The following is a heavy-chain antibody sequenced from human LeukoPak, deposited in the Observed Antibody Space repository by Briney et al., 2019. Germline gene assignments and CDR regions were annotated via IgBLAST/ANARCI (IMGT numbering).Heavy chain of an antibody. CDR1: GDSISKYS. D-gene: IGHD1-1*01. Sequence: SETLSLTCTVSGDSISKYSWSWIRQPPGKGLKWIGYIHYSGSTNYSPALKSRLTISLDTSKNQVSLTLSSVTAADTAVYYRARGSTGAWDYWGQGTLVTVSS. V-gene: IGHV4-59*01. CDR2: IHYSGST. J-gene: IGHJ4*02. CDR3: ARGSTGAWDY.